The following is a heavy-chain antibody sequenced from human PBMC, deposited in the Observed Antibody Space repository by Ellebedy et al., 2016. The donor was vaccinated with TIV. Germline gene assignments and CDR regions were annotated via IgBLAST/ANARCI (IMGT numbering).Heavy chain of an antibody. CDR3: ARRSGYSYGHIDS. V-gene: IGHV3-20*03. CDR1: GFTFDDYG. J-gene: IGHJ4*02. Sequence: GGSLRLSXGASGFTFDDYGMTWVRQAPGKGLEWVSGINWNGGSRDYPDSVKGRFTISRDNAKNSLYLQTNSLRVDDTALYYCARRSGYSYGHIDSWGQGTLVTVSS. CDR2: INWNGGSR. D-gene: IGHD5-18*01.